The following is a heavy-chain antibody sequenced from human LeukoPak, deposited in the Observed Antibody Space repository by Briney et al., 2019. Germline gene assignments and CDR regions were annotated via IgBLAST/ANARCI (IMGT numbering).Heavy chain of an antibody. CDR2: IYPGDSDT. D-gene: IGHD3-22*01. V-gene: IGHV5-51*01. J-gene: IGHJ3*02. CDR3: ASRPYYYDSSGYEDAFDI. Sequence: GESLKISCKGSRYSFTSYWIGWVRQMPGKGLEWMGIIYPGDSDTGYSPSFQGQVTISADKSISTAYLQWSSLKASDTAMYYCASRPYYYDSSGYEDAFDIWGQGTMVTVSS. CDR1: RYSFTSYW.